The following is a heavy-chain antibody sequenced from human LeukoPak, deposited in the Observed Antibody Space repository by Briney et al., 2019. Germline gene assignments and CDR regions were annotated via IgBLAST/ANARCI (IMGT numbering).Heavy chain of an antibody. V-gene: IGHV3-23*01. J-gene: IGHJ4*02. D-gene: IGHD3-10*01. CDR1: GFTFDDYA. Sequence: GRSLRLSCAASGFTFDDYAMHWVRQAPGKGLEWVSAISGSGGSTYYADSVKGRFTISRDNSKNTLYLQVNSLRAEDTAVYYCAKNRFRQYYYGSGSYYNVDYFDYWGQGTLVTVSS. CDR3: AKNRFRQYYYGSGSYYNVDYFDY. CDR2: ISGSGGST.